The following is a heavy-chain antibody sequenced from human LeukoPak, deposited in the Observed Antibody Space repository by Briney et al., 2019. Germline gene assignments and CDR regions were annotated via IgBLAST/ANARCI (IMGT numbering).Heavy chain of an antibody. CDR2: IYSGGST. CDR3: ARASITMVRGVINDY. J-gene: IGHJ4*02. V-gene: IGHV3-66*01. CDR1: GFTVSSNY. Sequence: GGSLRLSCAASGFTVSSNYMSWVRQAPGKGLEWVAVIYSGGSTYYPHSVKARFTISRDNSKNTLYLQMNSLRAEDTAVYYCARASITMVRGVINDYWGQGTLVTVSS. D-gene: IGHD3-10*01.